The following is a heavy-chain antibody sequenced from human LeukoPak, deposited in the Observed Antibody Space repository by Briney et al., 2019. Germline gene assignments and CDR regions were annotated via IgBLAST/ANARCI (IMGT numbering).Heavy chain of an antibody. CDR3: ATFPYYYDSSDY. CDR1: GGAFSGYY. Sequence: KPSETPSLTSAVYGGAFSGYYWSWIRQPPGKGLEWIGEINHSGSTNYNPSLKSRVTISVDTSKNQFSLKLSSATAADTAVYYCATFPYYYDSSDYWGQGTLVTVSS. J-gene: IGHJ4*02. V-gene: IGHV4-34*01. CDR2: INHSGST. D-gene: IGHD3-22*01.